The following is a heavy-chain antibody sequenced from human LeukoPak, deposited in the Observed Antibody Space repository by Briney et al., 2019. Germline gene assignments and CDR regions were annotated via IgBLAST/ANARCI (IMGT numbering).Heavy chain of an antibody. CDR2: INHSGST. J-gene: IGHJ4*02. CDR3: ASPQGAFDY. V-gene: IGHV4-34*01. CDR1: GGSFSGYY. Sequence: SETLSLTCAVYGGSFSGYYWSWIRQPPGKGLEWIGEINHSGSTNYNPSLKSRVTISVDTSKNQFSLKLSSVTAADTAVYYCASPQGAFDYWGQGTLVTVSS.